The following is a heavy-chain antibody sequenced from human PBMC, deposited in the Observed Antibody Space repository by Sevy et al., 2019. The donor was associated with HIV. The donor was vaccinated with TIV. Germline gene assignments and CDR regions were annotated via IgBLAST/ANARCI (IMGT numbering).Heavy chain of an antibody. J-gene: IGHJ5*02. CDR1: GFTFSSYA. CDR2: ISYDGSNK. Sequence: GGSLRLSCAASGFTFSSYAMHWVRQAPGKGLEWVAVISYDGSNKYYADSVKGRFTNARDNSNSTLYLQMNSLGAEDPAVYYCARDQHDYGGNLRTGWFDPWGQGTLVTVSS. CDR3: ARDQHDYGGNLRTGWFDP. D-gene: IGHD4-17*01. V-gene: IGHV3-30-3*01.